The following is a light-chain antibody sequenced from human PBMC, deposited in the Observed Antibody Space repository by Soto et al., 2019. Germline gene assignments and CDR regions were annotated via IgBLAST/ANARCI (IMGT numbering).Light chain of an antibody. Sequence: QSVVTQPPSVSAAPGQKGTISCSGNSSKFGNNYVSCYQQLPGTAPKLLIYENNKRPSGIPDRFSGSKSGTSATLGITGLQTGDEADYYCGTWDSSLSAGGVFGTGTKVTVL. CDR2: ENN. J-gene: IGLJ1*01. CDR1: SSKFGNNY. V-gene: IGLV1-51*02. CDR3: GTWDSSLSAGGV.